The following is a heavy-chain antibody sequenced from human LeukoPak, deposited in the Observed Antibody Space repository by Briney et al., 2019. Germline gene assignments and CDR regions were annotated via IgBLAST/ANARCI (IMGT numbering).Heavy chain of an antibody. V-gene: IGHV3-74*01. D-gene: IGHD2-2*01. CDR2: INSDGSST. CDR1: GFTFSTYW. J-gene: IGHJ4*02. CDR3: ATVVPAVTIFGY. Sequence: GGSLRLSCAASGFTFSTYWMHWVRQAPGTGLVWDSLINSDGSSTNYADSVKGRFTISRDNAKNTLYLQMNSLRAEDTAVYYCATVVPAVTIFGYWGQGTLVTVSS.